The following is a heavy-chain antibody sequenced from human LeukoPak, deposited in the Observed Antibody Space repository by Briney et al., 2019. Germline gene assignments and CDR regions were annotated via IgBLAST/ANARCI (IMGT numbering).Heavy chain of an antibody. CDR3: ARDEYYGSGSYYNAHWFDP. CDR2: ISAYNGNT. Sequence: GASVKVSCKASGYTFTSYGISWVRQAPGQGLEWMGWISAYNGNTNYAQKLQGRVTMTTDTSTSTAYMDLRSLRSDDTAVYYCARDEYYGSGSYYNAHWFDPWGQGTLVTVSS. CDR1: GYTFTSYG. V-gene: IGHV1-18*01. J-gene: IGHJ5*02. D-gene: IGHD3-10*01.